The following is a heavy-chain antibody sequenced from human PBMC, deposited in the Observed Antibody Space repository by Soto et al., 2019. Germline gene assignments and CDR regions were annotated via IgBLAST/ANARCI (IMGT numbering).Heavy chain of an antibody. CDR3: ARDGRGGSYCSSTSCFDTAFDI. D-gene: IGHD2-2*01. Sequence: ASVKVSCKASGYTFTKFHIHWVRQAPGQGLEWMGMIDPSGGVTKDAQRFQGRITMTSDTSTSSVYMELRGLTSEDTAVYYCARDGRGGSYCSSTSCFDTAFDIWGQGKMVTVSS. V-gene: IGHV1-46*01. CDR2: IDPSGGVT. J-gene: IGHJ3*02. CDR1: GYTFTKFH.